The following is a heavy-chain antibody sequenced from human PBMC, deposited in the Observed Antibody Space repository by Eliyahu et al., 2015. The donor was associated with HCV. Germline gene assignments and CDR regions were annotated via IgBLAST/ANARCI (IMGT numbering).Heavy chain of an antibody. CDR3: ATSRFGALLDY. J-gene: IGHJ4*02. CDR2: FDPEDGET. V-gene: IGHV1-24*01. D-gene: IGHD3-10*01. CDR1: GYTLTKFS. Sequence: QVHLVQSGAEVKKPGASXKVSCKVSGYTLTKFSIHWVRQAPGKGLEWMGGFDPEDGETIYAQNFRGRVTMTEDTSTDTTSMELSSLRSDDTAIYYCATSRFGALLDYWGQGTLVTVSS.